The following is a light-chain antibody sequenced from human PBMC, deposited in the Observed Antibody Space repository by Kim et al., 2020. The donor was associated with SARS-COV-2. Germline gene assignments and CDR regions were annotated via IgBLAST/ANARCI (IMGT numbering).Light chain of an antibody. CDR2: DAS. V-gene: IGKV3-11*01. J-gene: IGKJ1*01. Sequence: EIALTQSPATLSLSPGERATLSCRASHSVNSYLAWYQQKPGQPPRLLIYDASNRASGIPARFSGSGSGTDFTLTISSLEPEDFAVYYCQQRSNWPPTFGQGTKLDIK. CDR3: QQRSNWPPT. CDR1: HSVNSY.